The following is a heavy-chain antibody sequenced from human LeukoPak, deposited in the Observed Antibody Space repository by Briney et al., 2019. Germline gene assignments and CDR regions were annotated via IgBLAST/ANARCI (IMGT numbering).Heavy chain of an antibody. CDR3: AGGPRCTSTSCYGRNYYMDV. V-gene: IGHV1-69*13. J-gene: IGHJ6*03. CDR2: IIPIFGTA. D-gene: IGHD2-2*01. Sequence: SVKVSCKASGGTFSSYAISWVRQAPGQGLEWMGGIIPIFGTANYAQKFQGRVTITADESTSTAYMELSSLRSEDTAVYYCAGGPRCTSTSCYGRNYYMDVWGKGTTVTVSS. CDR1: GGTFSSYA.